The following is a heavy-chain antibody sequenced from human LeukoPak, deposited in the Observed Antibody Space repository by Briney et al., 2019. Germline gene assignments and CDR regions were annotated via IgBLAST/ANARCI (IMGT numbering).Heavy chain of an antibody. Sequence: SETLSLTCTIYNGSFSDYYWNWIRQPPGEGLEWIGEIHHSGSTNYSPSLKSRVTISVDTSKNQFSLRVSSVTAADTAVYYCARGKARFLGYFDYWGQGALVTVSS. CDR1: NGSFSDYY. J-gene: IGHJ4*02. CDR2: IHHSGST. D-gene: IGHD6-6*01. V-gene: IGHV4-34*01. CDR3: ARGKARFLGYFDY.